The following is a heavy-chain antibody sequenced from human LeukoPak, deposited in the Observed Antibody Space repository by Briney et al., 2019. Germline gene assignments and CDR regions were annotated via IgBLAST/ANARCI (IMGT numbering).Heavy chain of an antibody. CDR1: GFTLSSYA. CDR3: ARTRITMVRGVIIYNYFDY. Sequence: GGSLRLSCAASGFTLSSYAMSWVRQAPGKGLEWVSATSSSDAGTYYAESVRGRFTISRDNSKNTLFLQMNSLRAEDAAVYYCARTRITMVRGVIIYNYFDYWGQGTLVTVSS. D-gene: IGHD3-10*01. V-gene: IGHV3-23*01. CDR2: TSSSDAGT. J-gene: IGHJ4*02.